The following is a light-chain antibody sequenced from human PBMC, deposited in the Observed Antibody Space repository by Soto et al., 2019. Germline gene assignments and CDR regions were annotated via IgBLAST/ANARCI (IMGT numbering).Light chain of an antibody. CDR1: QGISNY. CDR3: QKYNRPPYT. V-gene: IGKV1-27*01. CDR2: AAS. J-gene: IGKJ3*01. Sequence: DIQMTQSPSSLSASVGDRVTITCRASQGISNYLTWYQQKPGKVPKLLIYAASTLQSEVPSRFSGSGYGKDFPLPISSLQPEDVATYYCQKYNRPPYTFGPGTKVDIK.